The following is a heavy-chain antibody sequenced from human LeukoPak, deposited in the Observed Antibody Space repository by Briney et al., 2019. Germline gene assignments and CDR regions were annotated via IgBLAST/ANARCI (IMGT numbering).Heavy chain of an antibody. Sequence: ASVKVSCKASGYTFTGYYMRWVRQAPGQGLEWMGWINPNSGGTNYAQKFQGRVTMTRDTSISTAYMELSRLRSDDTAVYYCAIFSSIAARNLLDYWGQGTLVTVSS. CDR2: INPNSGGT. CDR3: AIFSSIAARNLLDY. D-gene: IGHD6-6*01. CDR1: GYTFTGYY. J-gene: IGHJ4*02. V-gene: IGHV1-2*02.